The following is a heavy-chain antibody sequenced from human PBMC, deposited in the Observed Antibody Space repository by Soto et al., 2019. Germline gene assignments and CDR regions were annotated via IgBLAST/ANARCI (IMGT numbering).Heavy chain of an antibody. V-gene: IGHV3-20*04. CDR3: ARLLGSSWYPYYIDY. Sequence: GGSLRLSCAASGFTFNDHGMSWVRQVPGKGLEWVSGINWNGASTGSADSVKGRFTISRDNAKNSLYLQMSSLRAEDTALYYCARLLGSSWYPYYIDYWGQGTLVTVSS. CDR2: INWNGAST. D-gene: IGHD6-13*01. CDR1: GFTFNDHG. J-gene: IGHJ4*02.